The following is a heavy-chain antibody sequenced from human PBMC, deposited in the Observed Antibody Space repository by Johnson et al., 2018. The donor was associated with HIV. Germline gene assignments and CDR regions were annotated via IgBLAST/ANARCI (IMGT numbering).Heavy chain of an antibody. D-gene: IGHD6-13*01. CDR2: TTWNGGST. Sequence: VQLVESGGGLVQPGRSLRLSCAASGFTFSDYYMSWIRQAPGKGLEWVSGTTWNGGSTNYADSVKGRFTISRDNSKNTLYLQMNSVRAEDTAVYYCAKDWAYSSSWYDEGLAFDIWGQGTMVTVSS. CDR3: AKDWAYSSSWYDEGLAFDI. J-gene: IGHJ3*02. V-gene: IGHV3-23*04. CDR1: GFTFSDYY.